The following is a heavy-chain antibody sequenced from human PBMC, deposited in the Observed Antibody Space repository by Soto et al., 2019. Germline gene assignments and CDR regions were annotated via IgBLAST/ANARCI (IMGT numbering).Heavy chain of an antibody. J-gene: IGHJ5*02. Sequence: QVKLVQSGAEVKKPGASVKVSCETSGYTFFSYGITWVRQAPGQGLEWMGWVSGYNGHTNYAQKFQGRVPMTRDISTTTAHMALRNRRSDDTAVYYCARLVGPTSSDNWFDPWGQGTLVTVSS. V-gene: IGHV1-18*01. CDR3: ARLVGPTSSDNWFDP. CDR2: VSGYNGHT. CDR1: GYTFFSYG. D-gene: IGHD1-26*01.